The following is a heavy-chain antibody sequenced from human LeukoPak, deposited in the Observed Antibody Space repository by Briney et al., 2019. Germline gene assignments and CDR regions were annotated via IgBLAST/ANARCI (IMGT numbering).Heavy chain of an antibody. Sequence: PSETLSLTCTVSGYSISSGYYWGWIRQPPGKGLEWIGSIYHSGSTYYNPSLKSRVTISVDTSKNQFSLKLSSVTAADTAVYYCARKGNDYGDHHFDYWGQGTLVTVSS. D-gene: IGHD4-17*01. J-gene: IGHJ4*02. CDR2: IYHSGST. V-gene: IGHV4-38-2*02. CDR1: GYSISSGYY. CDR3: ARKGNDYGDHHFDY.